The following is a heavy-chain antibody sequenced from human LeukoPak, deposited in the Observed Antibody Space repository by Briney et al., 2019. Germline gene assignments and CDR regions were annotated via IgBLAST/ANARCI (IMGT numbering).Heavy chain of an antibody. J-gene: IGHJ3*02. D-gene: IGHD6-19*01. CDR1: GGSISSYY. V-gene: IGHV4-4*07. Sequence: PSETLSLTCTVSGGSISSYYWSWIRQPAGKGLEWIGRIYTSGSTNYNPSLKSRVTMSVDTSKNQFSLKLSSVTAADTAVYYCARGPVHGYSSGWSVFDIWGQGTMVTVSS. CDR3: ARGPVHGYSSGWSVFDI. CDR2: IYTSGST.